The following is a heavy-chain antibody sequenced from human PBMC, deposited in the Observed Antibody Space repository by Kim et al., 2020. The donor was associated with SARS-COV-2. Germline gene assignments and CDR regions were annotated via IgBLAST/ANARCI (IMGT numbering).Heavy chain of an antibody. CDR3: ARSLGYCSGGSCYLPPHYYYYGMDV. Sequence: GGSLRLSCAASGFTFSSYSMNWVRQAPGKGLEWVSSISSSSSYIYYADSVKGRFTISRDNAKNSLYLQMNSLRAEDTAVYYCARSLGYCSGGSCYLPPHYYYYGMDVWGQGTTVTVSS. D-gene: IGHD2-15*01. V-gene: IGHV3-21*01. J-gene: IGHJ6*02. CDR1: GFTFSSYS. CDR2: ISSSSSYI.